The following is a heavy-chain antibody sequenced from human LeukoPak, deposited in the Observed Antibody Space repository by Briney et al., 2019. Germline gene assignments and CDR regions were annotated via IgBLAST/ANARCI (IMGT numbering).Heavy chain of an antibody. D-gene: IGHD2-15*01. J-gene: IGHJ5*02. CDR2: IYHSGST. Sequence: PSETLSLTCAVSGGSISSGGYSWSWIRQPPGKGLEWIGYIYHSGSTYYNPSLKSRVTISVDRSKNQFSLKLSSVTAADTAVYYCARARSSGGSCYWFDPWGQGTLVTVSS. V-gene: IGHV4-30-2*01. CDR1: GGSISSGGYS. CDR3: ARARSSGGSCYWFDP.